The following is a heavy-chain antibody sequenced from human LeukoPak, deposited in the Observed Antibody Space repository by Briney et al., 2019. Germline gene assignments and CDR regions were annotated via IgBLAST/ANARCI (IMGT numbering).Heavy chain of an antibody. D-gene: IGHD3-16*02. CDR1: GFTFSNYG. J-gene: IGHJ4*02. CDR3: ARGYHDY. V-gene: IGHV3-23*01. CDR2: VSGSGANT. Sequence: GGSLRLSCAASGFTFSNYGMGWVRQTPGKGLEWLSSVSGSGANTYYADSVKGRFTISRDNSRDRIYLQMNSLRTDDTAVYYCARGYHDYWGQGTLVTVSS.